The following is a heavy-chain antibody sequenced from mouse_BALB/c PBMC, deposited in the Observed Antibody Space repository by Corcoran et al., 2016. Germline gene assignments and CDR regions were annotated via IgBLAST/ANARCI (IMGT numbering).Heavy chain of an antibody. V-gene: IGHV14-3*02. J-gene: IGHJ1*01. CDR1: GFNIKDTN. CDR2: IDPANGNT. Sequence: EVQLQQSGAELVKPGASVKLSCTASGFNIKDTNMHWVKQRTEQGLEWIGRIDPANGNTKYDPKFQGKATITADTYSNTAYQQLSSLTSEDTAVYYCARWDWYFDVWGAGTTVTVSS. CDR3: ARWDWYFDV.